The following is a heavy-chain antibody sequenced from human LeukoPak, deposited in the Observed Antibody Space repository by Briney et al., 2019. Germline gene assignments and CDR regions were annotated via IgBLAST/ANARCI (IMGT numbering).Heavy chain of an antibody. Sequence: AASVKVSCKASGYTFTSYGISWVRQAPGQGLEWMGWISAYNGNTNYAQKLQGRVTMTTDTSTSTAYMELRSLRSDDTAVYYCAGRIQLWLSDYWGQGTLVTVSS. J-gene: IGHJ4*02. CDR2: ISAYNGNT. CDR3: AGRIQLWLSDY. V-gene: IGHV1-18*01. D-gene: IGHD5-18*01. CDR1: GYTFTSYG.